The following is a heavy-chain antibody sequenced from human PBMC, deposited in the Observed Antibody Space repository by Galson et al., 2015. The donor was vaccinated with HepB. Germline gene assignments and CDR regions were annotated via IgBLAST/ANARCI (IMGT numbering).Heavy chain of an antibody. CDR1: GFTFSTYS. D-gene: IGHD2/OR15-2a*01. CDR3: ARGKFYTDY. V-gene: IGHV3-48*04. J-gene: IGHJ4*02. CDR2: ISSSSSTI. Sequence: SLRLSCAASGFTFSTYSMNWVRQAPGKGLEWVSYISSSSSTIYYADSVKGRSTISRDNAKNSLYLQMNSLRAEDTAVYYCARGKFYTDYWGQGTLVTVSS.